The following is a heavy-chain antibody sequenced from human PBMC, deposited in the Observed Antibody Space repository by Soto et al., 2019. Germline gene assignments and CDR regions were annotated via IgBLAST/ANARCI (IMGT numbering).Heavy chain of an antibody. CDR1: GYTFTSYG. D-gene: IGHD1-26*01. Sequence: GASVKVSCKASGYTFTSYGIYWVRQAPGQGLEWMGGIIPIFGTANYAQKFQGRVTITADESTSTAYMELSSLRSEDTAVYYCAREWEPLVYWGQGTLVTVSS. CDR2: IIPIFGTA. CDR3: AREWEPLVY. V-gene: IGHV1-69*13. J-gene: IGHJ4*02.